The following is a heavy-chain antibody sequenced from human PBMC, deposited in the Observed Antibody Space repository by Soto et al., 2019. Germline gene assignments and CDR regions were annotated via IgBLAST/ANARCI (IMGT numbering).Heavy chain of an antibody. D-gene: IGHD6-25*01. V-gene: IGHV3-11*01. CDR1: GFTFSDHY. J-gene: IGHJ5*02. CDR2: ISSSGSTI. CDR3: AKDLSRAADP. Sequence: GSQRLSCAASGFTFSDHYMSWIRQVPGKGLEWVSYISSSGSTIYYADSVKGRFTISRDNAKNSLYLQMNSLRAEDTAVYYCAKDLSRAADPWGQGTLVTVSS.